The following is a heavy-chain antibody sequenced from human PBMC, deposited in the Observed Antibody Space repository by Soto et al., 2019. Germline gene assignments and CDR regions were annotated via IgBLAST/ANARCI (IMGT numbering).Heavy chain of an antibody. D-gene: IGHD3-10*01. CDR1: GYTFTGSA. J-gene: IGHJ6*02. Sequence: QVQLVQSGSEVKQPGASVKVSCKASGYTFTGSAMHWVRQAPGQRPEWLGWINVGNGNTRYSQKLEGRVTITRDTSASTAYMELSSLRSEDTAAYYGARDPFRGGMDVWGQGTTVTVSS. CDR2: INVGNGNT. V-gene: IGHV1-3*01. CDR3: ARDPFRGGMDV.